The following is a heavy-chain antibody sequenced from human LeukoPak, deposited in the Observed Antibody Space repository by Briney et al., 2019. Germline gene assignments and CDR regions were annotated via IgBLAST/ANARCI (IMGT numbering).Heavy chain of an antibody. Sequence: SGPTLLKPTHTLTLTCTFSGFSLSTGTVAVGWIRQPPGKALEWLALIYWDDDKRYNPSLKGRITINKDYSKNQVVLIMTNMDPVDTGTYYCAHYLYNSSCLDYWGQGTLVTVSS. J-gene: IGHJ4*02. CDR3: AHYLYNSSCLDY. CDR1: GFSLSTGTVA. V-gene: IGHV2-5*02. D-gene: IGHD6-13*01. CDR2: IYWDDDK.